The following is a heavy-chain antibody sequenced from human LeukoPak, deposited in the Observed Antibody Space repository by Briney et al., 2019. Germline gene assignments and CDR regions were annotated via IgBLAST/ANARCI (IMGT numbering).Heavy chain of an antibody. J-gene: IGHJ4*02. Sequence: SQTLSLTCTISGAYISSGDYYWTWIRQPAGKGLEWIGRIHTSGRTYYNSSLNSRVSISLEFSKNQFSLTLKPVTAADTAIYYCTRVRPPTTSDYWGQGTLVIVSS. D-gene: IGHD1-26*01. CDR3: TRVRPPTTSDY. CDR1: GAYISSGDYY. CDR2: IHTSGRT. V-gene: IGHV4-61*02.